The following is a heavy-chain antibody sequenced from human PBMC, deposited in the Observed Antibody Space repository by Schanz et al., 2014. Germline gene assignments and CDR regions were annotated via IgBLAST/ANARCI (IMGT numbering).Heavy chain of an antibody. D-gene: IGHD6-13*01. CDR2: INPSSGTT. CDR3: ARDGEAAAGCDY. V-gene: IGHV1-46*03. CDR1: GYTFTSYD. J-gene: IGHJ4*02. Sequence: QVQLVQSGAEVKKPGASVKVSCKASGYTFTSYDINWVRQAPGQGLEWMGKINPSSGTTRIAQNCQGRLTVTRDTSTSTVYMELSSLRSEDTAVYYCARDGEAAAGCDYWGQGTLVTVSS.